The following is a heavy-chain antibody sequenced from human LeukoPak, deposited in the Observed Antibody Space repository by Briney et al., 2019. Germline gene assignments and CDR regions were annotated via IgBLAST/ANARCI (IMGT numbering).Heavy chain of an antibody. CDR3: ALSEVLLSPLGAFDI. D-gene: IGHD3-10*01. Sequence: GASVKVSCKASGFTFTSSAVQWVRQARGQRLEWIGWIVVGSGNTNYAQKFQERVTITRDMSTSTAYMELSSLRSEDTAVYYCALSEVLLSPLGAFDIWGQGTMVTVSS. V-gene: IGHV1-58*01. CDR1: GFTFTSSA. CDR2: IVVGSGNT. J-gene: IGHJ3*02.